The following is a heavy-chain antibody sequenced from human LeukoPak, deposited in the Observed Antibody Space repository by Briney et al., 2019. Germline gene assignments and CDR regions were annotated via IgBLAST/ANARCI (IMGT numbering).Heavy chain of an antibody. CDR1: GFTFSNYA. V-gene: IGHV3-23*01. CDR2: FSGSDDKT. J-gene: IGHJ2*01. CDR3: AKWFGEWYFDL. D-gene: IGHD3-10*01. Sequence: PGGSLRLSCAASGFTFSNYAMSWVRQAPGKGLEWVSSFSGSDDKTYYADSVKGRFIISRDNSKNTLYLQMNNLRADDTAVYYCAKWFGEWYFDLWGRGTLVTVSS.